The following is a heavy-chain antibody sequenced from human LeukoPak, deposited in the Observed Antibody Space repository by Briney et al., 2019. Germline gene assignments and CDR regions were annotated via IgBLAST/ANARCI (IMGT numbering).Heavy chain of an antibody. CDR2: IYSSGNT. V-gene: IGHV4-4*07. D-gene: IGHD5-18*01. CDR1: GDSIRNYY. CDR3: ASVTEGYSYGDLYYYYMDV. J-gene: IGHJ6*03. Sequence: SETLSLTCTVSGDSIRNYYWSWIRQAAGKGLEWIGRIYSSGNTNYNPSLKSRVTISVDTSKNQFSLKLSSVTAADTAVYYCASVTEGYSYGDLYYYYMDVWGKGTAVTISS.